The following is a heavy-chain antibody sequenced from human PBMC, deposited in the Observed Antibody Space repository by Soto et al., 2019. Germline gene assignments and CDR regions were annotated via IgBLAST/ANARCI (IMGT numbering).Heavy chain of an antibody. V-gene: IGHV3-23*01. CDR2: ISGSGGST. D-gene: IGHD3-10*01. Sequence: GGSLRLSCAASGFTFSSYAMSWVRQAPGKGLEWVSAISGSGGSTYYADSVKGRFTISRDNSKNTLYLQMNSLRAEDTAVYYCAKNLKYYYGSGSLYFDYWGQGTLVTVSS. CDR3: AKNLKYYYGSGSLYFDY. CDR1: GFTFSSYA. J-gene: IGHJ4*02.